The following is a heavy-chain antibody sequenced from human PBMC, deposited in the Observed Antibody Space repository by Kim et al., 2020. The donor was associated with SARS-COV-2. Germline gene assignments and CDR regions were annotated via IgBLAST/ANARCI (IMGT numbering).Heavy chain of an antibody. J-gene: IGHJ6*02. V-gene: IGHV4-39*01. Sequence: PSLKIRVTISGDTAKNQFSLKLSSVTAADTAVYYCARHLGAGDYYYGMDVWGQGTTVTVSS. CDR3: ARHLGAGDYYYGMDV.